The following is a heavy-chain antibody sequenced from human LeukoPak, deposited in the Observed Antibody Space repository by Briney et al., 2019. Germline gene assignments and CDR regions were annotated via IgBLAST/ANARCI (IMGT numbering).Heavy chain of an antibody. CDR3: ARVRPVDSSSFWDYYYYYMDV. J-gene: IGHJ6*03. V-gene: IGHV1-18*01. D-gene: IGHD6-13*01. Sequence: GASVKVSCKASGYTFTSYGISWVRQAPGQGLEWMGLISAYNGNTNYAQKLQGRVTMTTDTSTSTAYMELRSLRSDDTAVYYCARVRPVDSSSFWDYYYYYMDVWGKGTTVTVSS. CDR1: GYTFTSYG. CDR2: ISAYNGNT.